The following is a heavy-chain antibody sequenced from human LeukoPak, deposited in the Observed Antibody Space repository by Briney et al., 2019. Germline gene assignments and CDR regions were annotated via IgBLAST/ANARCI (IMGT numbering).Heavy chain of an antibody. CDR1: GGSISSYY. CDR2: IYYSGST. CDR3: ARASLTRITIFGVVGPLDY. D-gene: IGHD3-3*01. V-gene: IGHV4-59*01. J-gene: IGHJ4*02. Sequence: SETLSLTCTVSGGSISSYYWSWIRQPPGKGLEWIGYIYYSGSTNYNPSLKSRVTISVDTSKNQFSLKLSSVTAADTAVYYCARASLTRITIFGVVGPLDYWGQGTLVTVSS.